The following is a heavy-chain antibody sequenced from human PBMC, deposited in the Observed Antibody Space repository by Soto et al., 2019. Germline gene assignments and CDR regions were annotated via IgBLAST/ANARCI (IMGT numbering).Heavy chain of an antibody. CDR1: GGTFSSYA. D-gene: IGHD2-21*02. Sequence: SVKVSCKASGGTFSSYAISWVRQAPGQGLEWMGGIIPIFGTANYAQKFQGRVTITADESTSTAYMELSSLRSEDTAVYYCARDLTYCGGDCYPNYWGQGTLVTVSS. V-gene: IGHV1-69*13. J-gene: IGHJ4*02. CDR2: IIPIFGTA. CDR3: ARDLTYCGGDCYPNY.